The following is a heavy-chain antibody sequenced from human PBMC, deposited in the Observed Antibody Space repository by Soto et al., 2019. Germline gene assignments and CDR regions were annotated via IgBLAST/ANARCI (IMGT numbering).Heavy chain of an antibody. Sequence: SETLSLTCTVSGGSMSSNYWSWIRQSPAKGLEWIGFVYYGGTNYNPSFESRVTMSVDTPKKQFSLQLSDVTAADTAVYYCVSYRGAFYFDHWGQGTLVTVSS. D-gene: IGHD4-4*01. V-gene: IGHV4-59*01. CDR1: GGSMSSNY. CDR3: VSYRGAFYFDH. J-gene: IGHJ4*02. CDR2: VYYGGT.